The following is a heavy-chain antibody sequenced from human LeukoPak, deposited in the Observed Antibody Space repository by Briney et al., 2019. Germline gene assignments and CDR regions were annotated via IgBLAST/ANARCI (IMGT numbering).Heavy chain of an antibody. CDR2: ISGGSA. CDR3: AKDRSSRYDFWSGSFSHYYYYYMDV. D-gene: IGHD3-3*01. CDR1: GFTFSGYA. V-gene: IGHV3-23*01. J-gene: IGHJ6*03. Sequence: PGGSLRLSCAASGFTFSGYAMSWVRQAPGKGLEWVSAISGGSADYADSVKGRFSISIDNSKNTLYLQRNSLRAEDMAVYYCAKDRSSRYDFWSGSFSHYYYYYMDVWGKGTTVTVSS.